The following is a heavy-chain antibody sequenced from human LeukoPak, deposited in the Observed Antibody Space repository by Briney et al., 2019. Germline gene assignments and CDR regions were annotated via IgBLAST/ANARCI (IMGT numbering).Heavy chain of an antibody. J-gene: IGHJ4*02. Sequence: GGSLRLSCAASGFNFSSYAMHWVRQAPGKGLEGVAVISYDGSNKYYADSVKGRFTISRDNSKNTLYLQMNSLRAEDTAVYYCARAPPQSLWFGECIDWGQGTLVTVSS. CDR1: GFNFSSYA. CDR2: ISYDGSNK. D-gene: IGHD3-10*01. V-gene: IGHV3-30-3*01. CDR3: ARAPPQSLWFGECID.